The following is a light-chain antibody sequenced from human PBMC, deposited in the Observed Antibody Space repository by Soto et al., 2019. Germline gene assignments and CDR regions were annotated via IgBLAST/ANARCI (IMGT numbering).Light chain of an antibody. J-gene: IGLJ2*01. Sequence: QSALTQPASVSGSPGQSITISCTGTSSDVGGYNYVSWYQQHPGKAPKLMIYDVSNRPSGVSNRFSVSKSGNTASLTISGLQAEDEADYYCSSYTSSSTLVLGGGTKLTVL. CDR1: SSDVGGYNY. CDR2: DVS. CDR3: SSYTSSSTLV. V-gene: IGLV2-14*01.